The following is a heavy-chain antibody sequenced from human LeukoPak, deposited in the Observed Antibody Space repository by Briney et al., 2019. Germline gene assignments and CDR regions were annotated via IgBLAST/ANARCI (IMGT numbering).Heavy chain of an antibody. CDR2: INDNGAGT. D-gene: IGHD3-16*01. CDR1: GFTFRSFA. V-gene: IGHV3-23*01. J-gene: IGHJ6*03. CDR3: AKGLRTGVGPYRGYHYYMDV. Sequence: GGSLRLSCAASGFTFRSFAMSWVRQAPGKGLKWVATINDNGAGTYYADSVNGRFTVSRDNSYNTVSLQMNSLRDEDTGVYYCAKGLRTGVGPYRGYHYYMDVWGRGATVTVSS.